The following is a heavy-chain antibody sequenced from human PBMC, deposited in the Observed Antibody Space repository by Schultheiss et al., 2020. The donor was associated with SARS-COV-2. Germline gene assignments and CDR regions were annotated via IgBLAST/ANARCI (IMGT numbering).Heavy chain of an antibody. D-gene: IGHD1-7*01. Sequence: SETLSLTCTVSGGSISSSSYYWGWIRQPPGKGLEWIGSIYYSGSTYYNPSLKSRVTISVDTSKNQFSLKLSSVTAADTAVYYCARAPVTGTTSWFDPWGQGTLVTVSS. CDR1: GGSISSSSYY. CDR3: ARAPVTGTTSWFDP. J-gene: IGHJ5*02. V-gene: IGHV4-39*01. CDR2: IYYSGST.